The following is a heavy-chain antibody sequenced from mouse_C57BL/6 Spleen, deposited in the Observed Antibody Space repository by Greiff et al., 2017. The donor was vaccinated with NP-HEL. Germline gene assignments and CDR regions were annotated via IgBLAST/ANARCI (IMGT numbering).Heavy chain of an antibody. CDR1: GYTFTEYT. CDR3: ARHEEDYYGSGNKDYFDY. J-gene: IGHJ2*01. D-gene: IGHD1-1*01. Sequence: VQLVQSGAELVKPGASVKLSCKASGYTFTEYTIHWVKQRSGQGLEWIGWFYPGSGSINYNEKFKDKATLTADKSSSTAYMELSRLTSEDSAVYFCARHEEDYYGSGNKDYFDYWGKGTTLTVSS. CDR2: FYPGSGSI. V-gene: IGHV1-62-2*01.